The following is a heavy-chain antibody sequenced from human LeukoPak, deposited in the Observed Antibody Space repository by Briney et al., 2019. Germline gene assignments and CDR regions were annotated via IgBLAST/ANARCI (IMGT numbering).Heavy chain of an antibody. J-gene: IGHJ4*02. D-gene: IGHD5-18*01. CDR3: ARARYSYGSNFDY. CDR2: IYYSGST. CDR1: GGSISSGDYY. V-gene: IGHV4-30-4*01. Sequence: PSETLSLTCTVSGGSISSGDYYWSWIRQPPGKGLEWIGYIYYSGSTYYNPSLKSRVTISVDTSKNQFSLKLSSVTAADTAVYYCARARYSYGSNFDYWGQGTLVTVSS.